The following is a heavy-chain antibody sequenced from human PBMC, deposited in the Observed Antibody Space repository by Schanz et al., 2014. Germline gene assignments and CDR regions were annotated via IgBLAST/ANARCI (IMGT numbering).Heavy chain of an antibody. V-gene: IGHV4-31*03. CDR1: GGSVSSGGDY. J-gene: IGHJ4*02. CDR2: ISYSGST. Sequence: QVQLQESGPGLVKPSGTLSLTCTVSGGSVSSGGDYWSWIRQHPGKGLEWIGFISYSGSTYYNPSLKSRVTISVDTSKNQFSLNLSSATAADTAVYYCARSAGRDFWSGYYTRFDYWGQGTLVTVSS. D-gene: IGHD3-3*01. CDR3: ARSAGRDFWSGYYTRFDY.